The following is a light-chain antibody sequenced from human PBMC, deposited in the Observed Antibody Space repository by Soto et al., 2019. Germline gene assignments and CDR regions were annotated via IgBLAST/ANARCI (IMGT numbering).Light chain of an antibody. V-gene: IGKV3-15*01. J-gene: IGKJ2*01. CDR2: GAS. Sequence: EIVMTQSPATLSVSPGERATLSCRASESISSNLAWYQHKPGHAPRLLIYGASTRATGIPVRFSGSGSGTEFTLTISSLQSEDFAIYYCQEYNKWPPRNTFGQGTKLEIK. CDR1: ESISSN. CDR3: QEYNKWPPRNT.